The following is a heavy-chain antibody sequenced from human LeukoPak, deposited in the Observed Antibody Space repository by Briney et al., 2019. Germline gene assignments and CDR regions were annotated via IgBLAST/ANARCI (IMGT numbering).Heavy chain of an antibody. CDR3: ARHRPSQRITMIVVGGDI. Sequence: SETLSLTCAVYGGSFSGYYWSWIRQPPGKGLEWIGSIYYSGSTYYNPSLKSRVTISVDTSKNQFSLKLSSVTAADTAVYYCARHRPSQRITMIVVGGDIWGQGTMVTVSS. V-gene: IGHV4-34*01. CDR1: GGSFSGYY. CDR2: IYYSGST. D-gene: IGHD3-22*01. J-gene: IGHJ3*02.